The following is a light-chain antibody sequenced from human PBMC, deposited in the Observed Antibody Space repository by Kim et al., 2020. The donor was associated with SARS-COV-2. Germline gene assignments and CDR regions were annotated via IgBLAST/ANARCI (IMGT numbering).Light chain of an antibody. Sequence: SYELTQPPSVSVSPGQTATITCSGDTLGDKYACWYQQKPGQSPVLLIYQDSRRPSGIPERFSGSNSGNTATLTISGTQAMDEADYYCQAVEVFGGGTQLTVL. J-gene: IGLJ2*01. CDR1: TLGDKY. CDR2: QDS. V-gene: IGLV3-1*01. CDR3: QAVEV.